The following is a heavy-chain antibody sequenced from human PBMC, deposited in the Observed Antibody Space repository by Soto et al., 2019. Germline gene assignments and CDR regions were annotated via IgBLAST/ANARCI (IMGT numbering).Heavy chain of an antibody. CDR3: ASSPGDQLPVYYYYGMDV. J-gene: IGHJ6*02. CDR1: GFTFSSYG. V-gene: IGHV3-33*01. Sequence: GGSLRLSCAASGFTFSSYGMHWVRQAPGKGLEWVAVIWYDGSNKYYADSVKGRFTISRDNSKNTLYLQMNSLRAEDTAVYYCASSPGDQLPVYYYYGMDVWGQGTTVTVSS. CDR2: IWYDGSNK. D-gene: IGHD2-2*01.